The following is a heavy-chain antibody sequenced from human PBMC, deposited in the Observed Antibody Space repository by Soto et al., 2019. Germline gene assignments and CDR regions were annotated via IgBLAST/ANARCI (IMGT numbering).Heavy chain of an antibody. V-gene: IGHV3-23*01. Sequence: PVGSLRLSCAASGFTFSSYAMSWVRQAPGKGLEWVSAISGSGGSTYYADSVKGRFTISRDNSKNTLYLQMNSLRAEDTAVYYCAKDPPRIYSSGWFPGYWGQGTLVTVSS. CDR1: GFTFSSYA. D-gene: IGHD6-19*01. CDR3: AKDPPRIYSSGWFPGY. J-gene: IGHJ4*02. CDR2: ISGSGGST.